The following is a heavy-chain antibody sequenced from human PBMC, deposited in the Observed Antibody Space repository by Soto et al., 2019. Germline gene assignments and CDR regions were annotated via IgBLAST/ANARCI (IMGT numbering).Heavy chain of an antibody. CDR1: GFTFSNAW. D-gene: IGHD3-16*01. CDR2: IKSKTDGGTT. V-gene: IGHV3-15*01. CDR3: TTGLLLGDRPYWYFDL. J-gene: IGHJ2*01. Sequence: GGSLRLSCAASGFTFSNAWMSWVRQAPGKGLEWVGRIKSKTDGGTTDYAAPVKGRFTISRDDSKNTLYLQMNSLKTEDTAVYYCTTGLLLGDRPYWYFDLWGRGTLVTVSS.